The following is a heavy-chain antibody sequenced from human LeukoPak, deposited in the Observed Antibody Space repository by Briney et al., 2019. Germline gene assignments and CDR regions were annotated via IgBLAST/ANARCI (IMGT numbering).Heavy chain of an antibody. CDR1: GFTFSSYS. CDR3: VKRYSYGALLDY. D-gene: IGHD5-18*01. CDR2: ISGSGGST. Sequence: GGSLRPSCAASGFTFSSYSMSWVRQAPGKGLEWVSAISGSGGSTYYADSVKGRFTISRDNSKNTLYLQMNSLRAEDTAVYYCVKRYSYGALLDYWGQGTLVTVSS. V-gene: IGHV3-23*01. J-gene: IGHJ4*02.